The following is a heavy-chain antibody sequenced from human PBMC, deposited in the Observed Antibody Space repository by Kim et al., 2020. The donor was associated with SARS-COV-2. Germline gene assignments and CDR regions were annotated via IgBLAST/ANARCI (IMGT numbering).Heavy chain of an antibody. V-gene: IGHV3-30*18. D-gene: IGHD1-1*01. CDR2: ISYDGSNK. Sequence: GGSLRLSCAASGFTFSSYGMHWVRQAPGKGLEWVAVISYDGSNKYYADSVKGRFTISRDNSKNTLYLQMNSLRAEDTAVYYCAKDSRLGRLLYYYYYYM. CDR1: GFTFSSYG. CDR3: AKDSRLGRLLYYYYYYM. J-gene: IGHJ6*03.